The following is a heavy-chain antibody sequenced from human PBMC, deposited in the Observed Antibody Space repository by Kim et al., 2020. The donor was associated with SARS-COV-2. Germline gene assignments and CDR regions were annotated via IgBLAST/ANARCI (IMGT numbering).Heavy chain of an antibody. Sequence: GGSLRLSCAASGITFSSYAMHWVRQAPGKGLEWVAVISYDGSNKYYADSVKGRFTISRDNSKNTLYRQMNSLRAEDTAVYYCARDSSGYYWLDYWGQGTLVTVSS. V-gene: IGHV3-30-3*01. CDR2: ISYDGSNK. D-gene: IGHD3-22*01. CDR3: ARDSSGYYWLDY. J-gene: IGHJ4*02. CDR1: GITFSSYA.